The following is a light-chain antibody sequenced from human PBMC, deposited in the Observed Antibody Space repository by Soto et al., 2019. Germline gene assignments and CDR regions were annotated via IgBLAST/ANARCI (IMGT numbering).Light chain of an antibody. Sequence: QSVLTQPPSASGTPGQRVTISCSGSSSNIGINNVNWYQQLPGTAPKLLIYSYNQRPSGVPDRFSGSKSGTSASLAISGLQSEEEVDDYCATCDDSLNGLWVFGGGTKLTVL. CDR2: SYN. J-gene: IGLJ3*02. CDR1: SSNIGINN. CDR3: ATCDDSLNGLWV. V-gene: IGLV1-44*01.